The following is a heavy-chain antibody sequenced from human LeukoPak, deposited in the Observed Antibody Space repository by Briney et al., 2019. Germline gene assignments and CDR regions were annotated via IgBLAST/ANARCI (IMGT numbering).Heavy chain of an antibody. V-gene: IGHV3-23*01. J-gene: IGHJ4*02. D-gene: IGHD6-13*01. CDR1: GFTFSSNG. CDR3: ARGGYSSSWYHFDY. Sequence: PGGSLRLSCAASGFTFSSNGMSWVRQAPGRGLEWVSVISGSGGSPDYTDSVKGRFTISRDNSKNTLYLQMNSLRAEDTAVYYCARGGYSSSWYHFDYWGQGTLVTVSS. CDR2: ISGSGGSP.